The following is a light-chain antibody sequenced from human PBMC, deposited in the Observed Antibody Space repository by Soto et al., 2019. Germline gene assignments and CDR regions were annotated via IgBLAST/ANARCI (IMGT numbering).Light chain of an antibody. CDR1: SSDVGGYNS. CDR2: DVT. J-gene: IGLJ2*01. Sequence: QSALTQPASVSGSPGQSITISCTGTSSDVGGYNSVSWYQQHPGKAPKLMIYDVTNRPSGVSNRFSGSKSGNTASLTISGLQPEDEADYYCSSYTSSSTLVVFGGGTKVTVL. CDR3: SSYTSSSTLVV. V-gene: IGLV2-14*01.